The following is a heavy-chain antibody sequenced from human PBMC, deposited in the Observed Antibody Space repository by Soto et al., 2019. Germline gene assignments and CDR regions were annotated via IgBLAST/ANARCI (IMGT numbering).Heavy chain of an antibody. V-gene: IGHV3-7*01. CDR3: ARVLLWFGESNCFDY. J-gene: IGHJ4*02. CDR2: IKQDGSEK. Sequence: EVQLVESGGGLVQPGGSLRLSCAASGFTFSSYWMSWVRQAPGKGLEWVANIKQDGSEKYYVDSVKGRFTISRDNAKNSLYLQMNSLRAEDTAVYYCARVLLWFGESNCFDYWGQGTLVTVSS. D-gene: IGHD3-10*01. CDR1: GFTFSSYW.